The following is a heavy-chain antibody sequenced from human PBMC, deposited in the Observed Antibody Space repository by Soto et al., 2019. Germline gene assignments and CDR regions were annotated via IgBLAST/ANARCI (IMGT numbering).Heavy chain of an antibody. CDR1: GFTFSSYA. D-gene: IGHD2-2*01. J-gene: IGHJ6*02. CDR3: AKGIVVVPAAMWFGDGMDV. CDR2: ISGSGGST. V-gene: IGHV3-23*01. Sequence: GGSVRLSCAASGFTFSSYAMSWVRQAPGKGLEWVSAISGSGGSTYYADSVKGRFTISRDNSKNTLYLQMNSLRAEDTAVYYCAKGIVVVPAAMWFGDGMDVWGQGTTVTVSS.